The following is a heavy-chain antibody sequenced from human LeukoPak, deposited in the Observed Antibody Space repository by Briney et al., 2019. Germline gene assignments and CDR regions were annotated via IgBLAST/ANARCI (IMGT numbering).Heavy chain of an antibody. CDR3: AKDIVVVVAVTIGMDV. CDR1: GFTFSSYA. CDR2: ISGSGGST. D-gene: IGHD2-15*01. V-gene: IGHV3-23*01. Sequence: GGSLRLSCAASGFTFSSYAMSWVRQAPGKGLEWVSAISGSGGSTYYADSVKGRFTISRDNSKNTLYLQMNSLRAEDTAVYYCAKDIVVVVAVTIGMDVWGKGTTVTVSS. J-gene: IGHJ6*04.